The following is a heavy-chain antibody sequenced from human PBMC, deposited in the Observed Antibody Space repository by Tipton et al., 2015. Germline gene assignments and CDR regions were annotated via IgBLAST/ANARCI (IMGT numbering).Heavy chain of an antibody. CDR3: ARHTVTTEFDVFDI. V-gene: IGHV4-61*01. J-gene: IGHJ3*02. CDR2: ISYTDGA. Sequence: GLVKPSENLSLTCTVSGGSVTSGSYYWSWIRQPPGKGLEWIGYISYTDGAHYNPALKSRVTISVDTSKNQFSLRLSSVTAADTAVYYCARHTVTTEFDVFDIWGQGTRVTVSS. CDR1: GGSVTSGSYY. D-gene: IGHD4-17*01.